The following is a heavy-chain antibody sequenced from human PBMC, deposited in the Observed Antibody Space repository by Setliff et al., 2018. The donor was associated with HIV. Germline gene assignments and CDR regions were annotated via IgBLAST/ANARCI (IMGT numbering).Heavy chain of an antibody. CDR2: ISAYNGDT. Sequence: ASVKVSCKASGYTFTGYAISWVRQAPGQGLEWLGWISAYNGDTNYAQKVQGRVSMTIDTSTSTAYLELRSLRSDDTAMYYCARPLDSGSYPYDAFAFWGLGTMVTVSS. J-gene: IGHJ3*01. CDR3: ARPLDSGSYPYDAFAF. D-gene: IGHD1-26*01. CDR1: GYTFTGYA. V-gene: IGHV1-18*01.